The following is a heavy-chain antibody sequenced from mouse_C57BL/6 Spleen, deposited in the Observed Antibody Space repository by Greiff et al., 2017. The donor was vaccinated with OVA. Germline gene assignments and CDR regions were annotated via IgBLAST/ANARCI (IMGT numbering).Heavy chain of an antibody. CDR1: GYTFTGYF. V-gene: IGHV1-20*01. D-gene: IGHD2-1*01. CDR3: ARWYYYGTYCFDY. J-gene: IGHJ2*01. Sequence: EVQLVQSGAELVKPGASVKISCKASGYTFTGYFMHWVMQSPGQSLEWIGRINPCNGDTYYNQKFKGKATLTEDKSSSTVYMELRSLTSEDSAVYYCARWYYYGTYCFDYWGQGTTLTVSS. CDR2: INPCNGDT.